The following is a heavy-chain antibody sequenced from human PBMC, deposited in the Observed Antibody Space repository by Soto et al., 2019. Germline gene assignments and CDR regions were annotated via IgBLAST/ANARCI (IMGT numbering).Heavy chain of an antibody. CDR1: GYTFTGYY. CDR2: INPNSGGT. V-gene: IGHV1-2*04. J-gene: IGHJ5*02. Sequence: GASVKVSCKASGYTFTGYYMHWVRQAPGQGLEWKGWINPNSGGTNYAQKFQGWVTMTRDTSISTAYMELSRLRSDDTAVYYCARVRAGSGSYYNESKTLFDPWGQGTLVTVSS. D-gene: IGHD3-10*01. CDR3: ARVRAGSGSYYNESKTLFDP.